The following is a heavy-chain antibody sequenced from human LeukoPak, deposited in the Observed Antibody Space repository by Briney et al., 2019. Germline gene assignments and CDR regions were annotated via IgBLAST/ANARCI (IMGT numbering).Heavy chain of an antibody. J-gene: IGHJ4*02. CDR3: ARLGPTRPMIVVAPDY. D-gene: IGHD3-22*01. V-gene: IGHV1-18*01. CDR2: ISAYNGNT. CDR1: GYTFTSYG. Sequence: RALVKVSCKASGYTFTSYGISWVRQAPGQGLEWMGWISAYNGNTNYAQKLQGRVTMTTDTSTSTAYMELRSLRSDDTAVYYCARLGPTRPMIVVAPDYWGQGTLVTVSS.